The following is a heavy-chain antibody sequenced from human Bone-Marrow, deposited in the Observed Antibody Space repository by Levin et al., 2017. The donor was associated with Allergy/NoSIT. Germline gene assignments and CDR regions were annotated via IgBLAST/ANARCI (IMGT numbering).Heavy chain of an antibody. J-gene: IGHJ4*02. CDR1: GGSLTSGRDY. Sequence: GGSLTSGRDYWGWIRQPPGKGLEWIGNVFYTGSTYSNPSLNSRVTISVDTSKNQFSLRLNSVTAADTAIYYCARQGYNYGLDYWGQGTLVTVSS. D-gene: IGHD5-18*01. V-gene: IGHV4-39*01. CDR2: VFYTGST. CDR3: ARQGYNYGLDY.